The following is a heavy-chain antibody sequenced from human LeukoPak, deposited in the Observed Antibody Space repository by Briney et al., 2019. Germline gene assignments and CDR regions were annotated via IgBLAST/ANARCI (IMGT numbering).Heavy chain of an antibody. CDR2: INPSGGST. V-gene: IGHV1-46*01. D-gene: IGHD3-22*01. CDR1: GYTFTSYY. J-gene: IGHJ5*02. CDR3: AGDFNYYDSSGYSNWFDP. Sequence: VASVTVSCKASGYTFTSYYMHWVRQAPGQGLEWMGIINPSGGSTSYAQKFQGRVTMTRDMSTSTVYMELSSLRSEDTAVYYCAGDFNYYDSSGYSNWFDPWGQGTLVTVSS.